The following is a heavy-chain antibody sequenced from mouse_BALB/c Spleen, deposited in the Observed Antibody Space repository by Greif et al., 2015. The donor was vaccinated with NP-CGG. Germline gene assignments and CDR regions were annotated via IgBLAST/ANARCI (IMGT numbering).Heavy chain of an antibody. CDR1: GYTFTSYV. J-gene: IGHJ3*01. CDR3: ARERDYGNRFAY. Sequence: EVQRVESGPELVKPGASVKMSCKASGYTFTSYVMHWVKQKPGQGLEWIGYINPYNDGTKYNEKFKGKATLTSDKSSCTAYMELSSLTSEDSAVYYCARERDYGNRFAYWGQGTLVTVSA. CDR2: INPYNDGT. V-gene: IGHV1-14*01. D-gene: IGHD1-1*01.